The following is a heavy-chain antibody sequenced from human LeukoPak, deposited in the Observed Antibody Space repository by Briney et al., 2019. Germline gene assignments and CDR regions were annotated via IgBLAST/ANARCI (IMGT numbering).Heavy chain of an antibody. CDR2: IRYDGSNK. CDR1: GFTFSSYG. D-gene: IGHD2-2*03. Sequence: GGSLRLSCAAPGFTFSSYGMHWVRQAPGKGLEWVAFIRYDGSNKYYADSVKGRFTISRDNSKNTLYLQMNSLRAEDTAVYYCAIHGGYCSSTSCYPNSEYFDYWGQGTLITVSS. V-gene: IGHV3-30*02. J-gene: IGHJ4*02. CDR3: AIHGGYCSSTSCYPNSEYFDY.